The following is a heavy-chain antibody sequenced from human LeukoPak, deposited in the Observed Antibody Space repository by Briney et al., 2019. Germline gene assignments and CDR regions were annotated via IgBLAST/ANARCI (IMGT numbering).Heavy chain of an antibody. CDR2: IFYSGTT. CDR1: GGSISSGGYF. Sequence: SETLPLTCTVSGGSISSGGYFWSWIRQPPGKGLEWIGNIFYSGTTYYNPSLKSRITISVDTSENQFSLRLSSVTAADTAIYYCARAAYGDYSWFDPWGQGTLVTVSS. D-gene: IGHD4-17*01. CDR3: ARAAYGDYSWFDP. V-gene: IGHV4-31*03. J-gene: IGHJ5*02.